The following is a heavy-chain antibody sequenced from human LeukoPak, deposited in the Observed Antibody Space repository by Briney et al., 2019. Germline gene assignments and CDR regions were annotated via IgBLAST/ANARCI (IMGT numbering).Heavy chain of an antibody. V-gene: IGHV5-51*01. CDR1: GYSFTSYW. CDR3: ARTVVVVAAVNWFDP. J-gene: IGHJ5*02. Sequence: GESLKISCKGSGYSFTSYWIGWVRQMPGKGLEWMGIIYPGDSDTRYSPSFQGQVTISADKSISTAYLQWSSLKASDTAMYYSARTVVVVAAVNWFDPWGQGTLVTVSS. CDR2: IYPGDSDT. D-gene: IGHD2-15*01.